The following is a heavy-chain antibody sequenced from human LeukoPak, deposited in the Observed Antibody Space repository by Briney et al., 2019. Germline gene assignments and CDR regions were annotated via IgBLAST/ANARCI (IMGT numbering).Heavy chain of an antibody. CDR2: IRFDAINK. V-gene: IGHV3-30*02. CDR3: ARDFGAPHSSGHFDY. Sequence: GGSLRLSCAASGFTFSTYGMHWVRQAPGKGLEGVTFIRFDAINKYYADSVKGRFTISRDNSKNTLYLQMNSLRAEDTAVYYCARDFGAPHSSGHFDYWGQGTLVTVSS. J-gene: IGHJ4*02. D-gene: IGHD6-19*01. CDR1: GFTFSTYG.